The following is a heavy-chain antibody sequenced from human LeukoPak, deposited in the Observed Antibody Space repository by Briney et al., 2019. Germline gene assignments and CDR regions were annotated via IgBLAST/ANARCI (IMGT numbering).Heavy chain of an antibody. CDR3: ANTYFWSNYYTPSLDY. J-gene: IGHJ4*02. CDR1: GYTFTDYY. CDR2: MHPNSGGT. Sequence: ASVKVSCKASGYTFTDYYMHWLRQAPGQGLEWMGWMHPNSGGTNYAQKFQGRVTMTRDTSISTAYMDLSSLRSDDTAVYYCANTYFWSNYYTPSLDYWGQGTLVTVSS. V-gene: IGHV1-2*02. D-gene: IGHD3-3*01.